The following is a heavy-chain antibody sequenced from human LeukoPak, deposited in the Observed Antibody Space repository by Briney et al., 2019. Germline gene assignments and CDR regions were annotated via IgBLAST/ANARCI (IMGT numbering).Heavy chain of an antibody. V-gene: IGHV4-59*12. CDR2: LYYSGST. D-gene: IGHD3-3*01. Sequence: PSETLSLTCSVSGGSISSYYWSWIRQPPGKGLEWIGYLYYSGSTNYNPSLKSRVTISVDTSKNQFSLKLSSVTAADTAVYYCARLRGHYDFWSGYSQSYYYYYMDVWGKETTVTVSS. CDR1: GGSISSYY. CDR3: ARLRGHYDFWSGYSQSYYYYYMDV. J-gene: IGHJ6*03.